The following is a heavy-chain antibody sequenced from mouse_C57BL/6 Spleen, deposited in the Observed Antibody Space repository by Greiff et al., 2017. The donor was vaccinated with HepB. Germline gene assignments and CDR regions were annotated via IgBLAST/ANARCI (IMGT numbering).Heavy chain of an antibody. J-gene: IGHJ4*01. CDR3: ARKFYDYDVGYAMDY. V-gene: IGHV1-55*01. CDR1: GYTFTSYW. CDR2: IYPGSGST. D-gene: IGHD2-4*01. Sequence: QVQLQQPGAELVKPGASVKMSCKASGYTFTSYWITWVKQRPGQGLEWIGDIYPGSGSTNYNEKFKSKATLTVDTSSSTAYMQLSSLTSEDSAVYYGARKFYDYDVGYAMDYWGQGTSVTVSS.